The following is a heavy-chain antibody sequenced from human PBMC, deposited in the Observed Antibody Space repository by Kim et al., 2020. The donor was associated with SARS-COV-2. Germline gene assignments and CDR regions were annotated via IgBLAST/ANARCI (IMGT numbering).Heavy chain of an antibody. CDR1: GFTFGDYA. CDR3: AKERYSSGWYAPPVFDY. D-gene: IGHD6-19*01. CDR2: ISWNSGSI. Sequence: GGSLRLSCAASGFTFGDYAMHWVRQAPGKGLEWVSGISWNSGSIGYADSVKGRFTISRDNAKNSLYLQMNSLRAEDTALYYCAKERYSSGWYAPPVFDYWGQGTLGTVSS. V-gene: IGHV3-9*01. J-gene: IGHJ4*02.